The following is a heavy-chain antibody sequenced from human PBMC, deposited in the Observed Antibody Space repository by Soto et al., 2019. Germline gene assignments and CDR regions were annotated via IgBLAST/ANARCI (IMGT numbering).Heavy chain of an antibody. CDR2: ISYDGSNK. CDR3: VRDSGDYVQIDY. CDR1: GFTFSSYG. Sequence: QVQLVESGGGVVQPGRSLRLSCAASGFTFSSYGIHWVRQAPGKGLEWVAVISYDGSNKYYADSVKGRFTISRDNSENTLYLQMNSLRVEDTAVYYCVRDSGDYVQIDYWGQGTLDIVYS. D-gene: IGHD4-17*01. J-gene: IGHJ4*02. V-gene: IGHV3-33*01.